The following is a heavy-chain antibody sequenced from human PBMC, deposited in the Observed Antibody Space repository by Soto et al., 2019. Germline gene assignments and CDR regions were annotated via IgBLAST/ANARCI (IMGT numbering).Heavy chain of an antibody. CDR1: GFTFSIYS. Sequence: GGSLRLSCAASGFTFSIYSMNWVRQAPGRGLEWLSSISPSSTYIYYGDSVKGRFTISRDDARNSLYLQMNSLRAEDTAVYYCARLGGTKEYYIDYWGQGALVTVS. CDR2: ISPSSTYI. V-gene: IGHV3-21*01. D-gene: IGHD1-26*01. CDR3: ARLGGTKEYYIDY. J-gene: IGHJ4*02.